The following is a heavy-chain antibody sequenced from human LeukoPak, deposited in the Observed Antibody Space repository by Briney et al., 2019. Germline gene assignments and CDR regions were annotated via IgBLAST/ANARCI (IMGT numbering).Heavy chain of an antibody. CDR1: GFTFSSYS. Sequence: PGGTLRLSCAASGFTFSSYSMNWVRQAPGKGLEWVSSISSSSNYIYYADSVKGRFTISRDNAKNSLYLQMNSLRAEDTAVYYCARDPSSGWYLKGWFDPWGQGTLVTVSS. CDR3: ARDPSSGWYLKGWFDP. J-gene: IGHJ5*02. D-gene: IGHD6-19*01. CDR2: ISSSSNYI. V-gene: IGHV3-21*01.